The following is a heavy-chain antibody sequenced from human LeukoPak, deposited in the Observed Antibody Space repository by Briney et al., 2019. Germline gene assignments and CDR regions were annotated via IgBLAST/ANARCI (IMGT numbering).Heavy chain of an antibody. CDR2: IYYSGST. CDR3: ARGGTWFGLNFDY. Sequence: SETLSLTCTVSGGSISSSSYYWGWIRQPPGKGLEWIGSIYYSGSTYYNPSLKSRVTISVDTSKNQFSLKLSSVTAADTAVYYCARGGTWFGLNFDYWGQGTLVTVSS. V-gene: IGHV4-39*07. J-gene: IGHJ4*02. CDR1: GGSISSSSYY. D-gene: IGHD3-10*01.